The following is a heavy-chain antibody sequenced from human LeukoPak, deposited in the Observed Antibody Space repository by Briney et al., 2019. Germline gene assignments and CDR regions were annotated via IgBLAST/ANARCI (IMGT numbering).Heavy chain of an antibody. D-gene: IGHD6-19*01. Sequence: SETLSLTCSVSGASISSNNYYWVWIRQPPRKGLEWIAGIKYHGHTYLKPPLKSRVTISVDTSKNQFSLKLSSVTAADTAVYYCATYSTGFDIWGQGTVVTVSS. CDR2: IKYHGHT. V-gene: IGHV4-39*01. CDR1: GASISSNNYY. J-gene: IGHJ3*02. CDR3: ATYSTGFDI.